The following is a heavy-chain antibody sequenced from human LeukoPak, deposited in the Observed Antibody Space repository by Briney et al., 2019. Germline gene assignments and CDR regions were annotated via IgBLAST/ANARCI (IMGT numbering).Heavy chain of an antibody. Sequence: PGGSLRLSCAASGFTFSSYWMHWVRQAPGKGLVRVSRINSDGSTINYADSVKGRFTISRDNAKNTLYLQMDSLRAEDTAVYYCTRETVVVATASLGYWGLGTLVTVSS. CDR1: GFTFSSYW. CDR3: TRETVVVATASLGY. D-gene: IGHD2-2*01. CDR2: INSDGSTI. J-gene: IGHJ4*02. V-gene: IGHV3-74*01.